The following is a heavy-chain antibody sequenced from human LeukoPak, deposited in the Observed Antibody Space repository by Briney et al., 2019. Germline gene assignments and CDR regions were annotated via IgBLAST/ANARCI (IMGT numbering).Heavy chain of an antibody. J-gene: IGHJ4*02. D-gene: IGHD2-2*01. Sequence: EASVKVSCKASGYTFTSYAMHWVRQAPGQRLEWMGWINAGNGNTKYSQKFQGRVTITRDTSASTAYMELSSLRSEDTAVYYCARDNRRAVLQYQLLGFWGQGTLVTVSS. CDR2: INAGNGNT. V-gene: IGHV1-3*01. CDR1: GYTFTSYA. CDR3: ARDNRRAVLQYQLLGF.